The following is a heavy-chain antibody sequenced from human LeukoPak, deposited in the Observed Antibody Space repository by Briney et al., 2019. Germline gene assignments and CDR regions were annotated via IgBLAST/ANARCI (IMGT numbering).Heavy chain of an antibody. CDR1: GFTFSSFG. D-gene: IGHD4-17*01. J-gene: IGHJ4*02. CDR2: ISSGTTYI. V-gene: IGHV3-21*04. CDR3: AKDLDFDYGDYFDY. Sequence: PGGSLRLSCAASGFTFSSFGMNWVRQAPGKGLEWVSSISSGTTYIYYADSVKGRFTISRDNSKNTLYLQMNSLRAEDTAVYYCAKDLDFDYGDYFDYWGQGTLVTVSS.